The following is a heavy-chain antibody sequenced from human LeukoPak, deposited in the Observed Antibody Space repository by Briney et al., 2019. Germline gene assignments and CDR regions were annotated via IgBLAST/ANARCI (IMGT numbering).Heavy chain of an antibody. J-gene: IGHJ4*02. CDR3: AKTHGNGWYFDY. Sequence: GWSLRLSCAASGFTFSNYNMNWVRQAPGKGLEWVSYISSGCGATHYADSVKGRFTISRDNAKNSLYLQMNSLRDEDTALYSCAKTHGNGWYFDYWGQGNLVTVAS. V-gene: IGHV3-48*02. CDR1: GFTFSNYN. D-gene: IGHD6-19*01. CDR2: ISSGCGAT.